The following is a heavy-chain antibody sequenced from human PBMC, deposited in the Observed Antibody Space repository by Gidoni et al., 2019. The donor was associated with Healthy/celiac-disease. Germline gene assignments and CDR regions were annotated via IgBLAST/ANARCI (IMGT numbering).Heavy chain of an antibody. CDR1: GGSISSSY. D-gene: IGHD4-17*01. CDR2: IYYSGST. J-gene: IGHJ4*02. V-gene: IGHV4-59*01. Sequence: QVQLQESGPGLVKPSETLSLTCTVSGGSISSSYWSWIRQPPGKGLEWIGYIYYSGSTNYNPSLKSRVTISVDTSKNQFSLKLSSVTAADTAVYYCARMTTPAGVHFDYWGQGTLVTVSS. CDR3: ARMTTPAGVHFDY.